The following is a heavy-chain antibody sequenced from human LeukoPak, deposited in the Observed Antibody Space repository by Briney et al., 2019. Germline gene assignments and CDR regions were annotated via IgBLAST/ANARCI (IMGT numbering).Heavy chain of an antibody. CDR2: IYYSAST. CDR1: GGSLSSYY. J-gene: IGHJ4*02. D-gene: IGHD2-8*01. V-gene: IGHV4-59*01. Sequence: PSETLSLTCTVSGGSLSSYYGSWIRQPPGKGLGWSGYIYYSASTNYNPSLKSRVTISVDTSKNQFSLKLSSVTAADTAVYYCAREDCTNGVCYVGYWGQGTLVTVSS. CDR3: AREDCTNGVCYVGY.